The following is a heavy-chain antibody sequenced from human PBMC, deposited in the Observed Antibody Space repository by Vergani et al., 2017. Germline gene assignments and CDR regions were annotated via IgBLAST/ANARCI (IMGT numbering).Heavy chain of an antibody. J-gene: IGHJ4*02. D-gene: IGHD6-13*01. Sequence: QVQLQESGPGLVKPSETLSLTCTVSGGSISSYYWSWIRQPPGKGLEWIGYIYYSGSTNYNPSLKSRVTISVDTSKNQFSLKLSSVTAADTAVYYCATPRNIAAAGIDYWGQGTLVTVSS. CDR1: GGSISSYY. CDR2: IYYSGST. V-gene: IGHV4-59*01. CDR3: ATPRNIAAAGIDY.